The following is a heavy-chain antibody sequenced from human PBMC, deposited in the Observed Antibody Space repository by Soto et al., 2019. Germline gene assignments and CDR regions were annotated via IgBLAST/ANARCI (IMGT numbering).Heavy chain of an antibody. V-gene: IGHV4-30-2*01. CDR3: ATLYGGKDY. CDR1: GGSISSGGYS. D-gene: IGHD4-17*01. CDR2: IYHSGST. Sequence: PSETLSLTCAVSGGSISSGGYSWSWIRQPPGKGLEWIGYIYHSGSTYYNPSLKSRVTISVDRSKNQFSLKLSSVTAADTAVYYCATLYGGKDYWGQGTLVTVSS. J-gene: IGHJ4*02.